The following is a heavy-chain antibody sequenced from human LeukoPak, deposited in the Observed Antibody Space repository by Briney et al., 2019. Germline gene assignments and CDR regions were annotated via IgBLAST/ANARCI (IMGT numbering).Heavy chain of an antibody. V-gene: IGHV1-46*01. CDR2: INPTGGST. D-gene: IGHD1-26*01. CDR3: ARDNSVGDNAWWFDP. Sequence: GASVKVSCKASGYTFTSYYMHWVRQAPGQGLEWMGLINPTGGSTGHAQKFQGGVTMTRDMSTSTDYMELSSLRSEDTAIYYCARDNSVGDNAWWFDPWGQGTLVTVSS. J-gene: IGHJ5*02. CDR1: GYTFTSYY.